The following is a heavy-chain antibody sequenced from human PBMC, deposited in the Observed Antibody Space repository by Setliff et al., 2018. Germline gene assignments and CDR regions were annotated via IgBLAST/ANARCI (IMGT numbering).Heavy chain of an antibody. J-gene: IGHJ3*02. Sequence: GASVKVSCKVSGYTFTDYYMHWVQQAPGKGLEWMGLVDPEDGETIYAQKFQGRVTMTRDTSTSTVYMDMSSLRSEDTAVYYCARDVFPYHYEGAFDIWGQGTMVTVSS. CDR2: VDPEDGET. CDR1: GYTFTDYY. D-gene: IGHD3-22*01. CDR3: ARDVFPYHYEGAFDI. V-gene: IGHV1-69-2*01.